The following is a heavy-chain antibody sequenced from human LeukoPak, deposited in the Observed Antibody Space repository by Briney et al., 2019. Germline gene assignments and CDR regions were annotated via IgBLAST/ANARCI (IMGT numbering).Heavy chain of an antibody. Sequence: ASVKVSCKASGYTFTSYDINWVRQATGQGLQWMGWMNPNSGNTGYAQKFQGRVTMTRNTSISTAYMELSSLRSEDTAVYYCARAPWDSSGYYGEDYWGQGTLVTVSS. CDR2: MNPNSGNT. J-gene: IGHJ4*02. CDR1: GYTFTSYD. V-gene: IGHV1-8*01. CDR3: ARAPWDSSGYYGEDY. D-gene: IGHD3-22*01.